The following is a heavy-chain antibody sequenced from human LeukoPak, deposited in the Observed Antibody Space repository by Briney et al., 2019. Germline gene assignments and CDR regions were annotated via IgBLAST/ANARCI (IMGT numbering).Heavy chain of an antibody. D-gene: IGHD4-23*01. CDR3: ARGDDYGGAWYYFDY. J-gene: IGHJ4*02. V-gene: IGHV3-53*01. CDR2: IYSGGST. CDR1: GFNVSSNY. Sequence: TGGSLRLSCAASGFNVSSNYMNWVRQAPGKGLEWVSVIYSGGSTYYADSVKGRFTISRDNSKNTLFLQMSSLRAEDTAEYYCARGDDYGGAWYYFDYWGQGTLVTVSS.